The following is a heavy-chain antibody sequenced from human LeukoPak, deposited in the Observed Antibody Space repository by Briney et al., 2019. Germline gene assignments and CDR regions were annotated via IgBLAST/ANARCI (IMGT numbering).Heavy chain of an antibody. D-gene: IGHD3-10*01. CDR3: ARSDGLGELFY. Sequence: ASVKVSCKASGYTFTSYGISWVRQAPGQGLEWMGWISAYNGNTNYAQKLQGRVTMTTDTSTSTAYKELRSLRSDDTAVYYCARSDGLGELFYWGQGTLVTVSS. V-gene: IGHV1-18*01. CDR1: GYTFTSYG. J-gene: IGHJ4*02. CDR2: ISAYNGNT.